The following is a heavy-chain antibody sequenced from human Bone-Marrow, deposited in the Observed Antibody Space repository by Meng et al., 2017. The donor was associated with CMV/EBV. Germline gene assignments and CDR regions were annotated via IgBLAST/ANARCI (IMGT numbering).Heavy chain of an antibody. V-gene: IGHV1-69*02. D-gene: IGHD3-22*01. CDR3: AKDGGQKYYDASGLIWYFDL. Sequence: SVKVSCKASGGTFNRNTINWVRQAPGQGPEWMGRIIPILNIANYAQSFEDRVTISADKSATTAYMELTNLRSEDTAIYFCAKDGGQKYYDASGLIWYFDLWGRGTLVTVSS. CDR2: IIPILNIA. J-gene: IGHJ2*01. CDR1: GGTFNRNT.